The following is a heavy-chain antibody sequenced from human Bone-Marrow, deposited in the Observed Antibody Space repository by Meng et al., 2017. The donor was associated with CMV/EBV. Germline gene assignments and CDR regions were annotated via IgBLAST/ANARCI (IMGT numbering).Heavy chain of an antibody. J-gene: IGHJ4*02. V-gene: IGHV4-59*01. Sequence: SETLSLTCTVSGGSISSYYWSWIRQPPGKGLEWIGYIYYSGSTNYNPSLKSRVTISVDTSKNQFSLKLSSVTAAGTAVYYCARLSGEAAMPFDYWGQGTLVTVSS. CDR2: IYYSGST. CDR3: ARLSGEAAMPFDY. D-gene: IGHD2-2*01. CDR1: GGSISSYY.